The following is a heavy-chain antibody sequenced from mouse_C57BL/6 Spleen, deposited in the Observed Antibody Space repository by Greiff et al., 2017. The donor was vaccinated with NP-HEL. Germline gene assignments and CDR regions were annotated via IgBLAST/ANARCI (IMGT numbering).Heavy chain of an antibody. Sequence: QVQLKQSGAELVRPGTSVKVSCKASGYAFTNYLIEWVKQRPGQGLEWIGVINPGSGGTNYNEKFKGKATLTADKSSSTAYMQLSSLTSEDSAVYFCARNDYDWFAYWGQGTLVTVSA. CDR2: INPGSGGT. CDR3: ARNDYDWFAY. V-gene: IGHV1-54*01. CDR1: GYAFTNYL. D-gene: IGHD2-4*01. J-gene: IGHJ3*01.